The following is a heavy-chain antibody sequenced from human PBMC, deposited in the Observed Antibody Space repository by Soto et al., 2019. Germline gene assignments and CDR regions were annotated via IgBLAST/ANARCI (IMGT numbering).Heavy chain of an antibody. CDR1: GFTFSNAW. CDR2: IKSKTDGGTT. Sequence: GGSLRLSCAASGFTFSNAWMSWVRQAPGKGLEWVGRIKSKTDGGTTDYAAPVKGRFTISRDDSKNTVYLQMNSLKTEGTAVYSCSPEGGTNWGGGYYFDYWGQGTLVTVSS. V-gene: IGHV3-15*01. D-gene: IGHD7-27*01. J-gene: IGHJ4*02. CDR3: SPEGGTNWGGGYYFDY.